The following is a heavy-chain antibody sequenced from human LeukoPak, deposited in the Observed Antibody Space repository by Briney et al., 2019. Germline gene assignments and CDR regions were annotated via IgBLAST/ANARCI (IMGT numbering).Heavy chain of an antibody. CDR2: ISGSGGST. CDR1: GFTFSSYA. J-gene: IGHJ3*02. D-gene: IGHD1-26*01. CDR3: AKGHIVGATPDAFDI. Sequence: GGSLRLSCAASGFTFSSYAMSWVRQAPGKGLEWGSGISGSGGSTYYADSVKGRFTISRDSSKNTLYLQMNSLRAEDTAVYYCAKGHIVGATPDAFDIWGQGTMVTVSS. V-gene: IGHV3-23*01.